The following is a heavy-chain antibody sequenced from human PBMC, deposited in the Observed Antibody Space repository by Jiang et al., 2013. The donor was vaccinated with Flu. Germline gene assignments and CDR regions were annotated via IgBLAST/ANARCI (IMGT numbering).Heavy chain of an antibody. CDR3: ARDTRYYDILTGYYEGGFDY. D-gene: IGHD3-9*01. Sequence: KSRVTISVDTSKNQFSLKLSSVTAADTAVYYCARDTRYYDILTGYYEGGFDYWGQGTLVTVSS. J-gene: IGHJ4*02. V-gene: IGHV4-59*01.